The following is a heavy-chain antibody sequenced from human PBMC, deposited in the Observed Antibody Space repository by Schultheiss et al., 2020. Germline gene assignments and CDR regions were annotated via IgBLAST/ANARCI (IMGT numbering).Heavy chain of an antibody. J-gene: IGHJ3*02. D-gene: IGHD3-10*01. CDR3: ARYGLGVDAFNI. CDR1: GGSMSNYY. CDR2: VFYGGNS. Sequence: SETLSLTCLVSGGSMSNYYWSWIRQPPGKGLEWIGYVFYGGNSKYNPSLKSRVTMSVDTSKNQFSLKLNSVAAADTAVYYCARYGLGVDAFNIWGQGTMVTVAS. V-gene: IGHV4-59*01.